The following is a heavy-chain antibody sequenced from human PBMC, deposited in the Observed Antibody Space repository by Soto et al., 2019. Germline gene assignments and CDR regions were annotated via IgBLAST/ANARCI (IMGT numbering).Heavy chain of an antibody. Sequence: EVQLVESGGGFVQPGGSLRLSCVASGFTFTRHGMYWFRQAPLKWLEWVSRVSQEGFVTNYVDSVKGRFTISRDNGKNKVYLELNSLGAEGTGENYRVIRGDGWSVMDVWAQETTVTVSS. V-gene: IGHV3-74*01. J-gene: IGHJ6*02. CDR2: VSQEGFVT. D-gene: IGHD3-3*01. CDR1: GFTFTRHG. CDR3: VIRGDGWSVMDV.